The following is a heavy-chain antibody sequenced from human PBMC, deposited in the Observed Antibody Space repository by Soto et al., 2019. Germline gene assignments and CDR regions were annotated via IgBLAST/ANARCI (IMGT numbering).Heavy chain of an antibody. D-gene: IGHD5-12*01. CDR2: IIPIFGTA. CDR3: ARDKRLGTQKRGYSGYAGRGYGMDV. V-gene: IGHV1-69*01. Sequence: QVQLVQSGAEVKKPGSSVKVSCKASGGTFSSYAISWVRQAPGQGLEWMGGIIPIFGTANYAQKFQGRVTITADESTSTAYMELSSLRSEDTAVYYCARDKRLGTQKRGYSGYAGRGYGMDVWGQGTTVTVSS. CDR1: GGTFSSYA. J-gene: IGHJ6*02.